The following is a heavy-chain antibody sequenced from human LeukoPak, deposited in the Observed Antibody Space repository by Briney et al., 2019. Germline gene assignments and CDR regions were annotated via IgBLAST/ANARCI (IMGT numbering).Heavy chain of an antibody. CDR1: GYTFTSYY. J-gene: IGHJ6*03. Sequence: ASVKVSCKASGYTFTSYYMHWVRQAPGQGLEWMGIINPSGGSTSYAQKFQGRVTMTRDMSTSTVYMELSSLRSEDTAVYYCARDGVWFGELLTTYCYYYMDVWGKGTTVTVSS. D-gene: IGHD3-10*01. CDR3: ARDGVWFGELLTTYCYYYMDV. CDR2: INPSGGST. V-gene: IGHV1-46*01.